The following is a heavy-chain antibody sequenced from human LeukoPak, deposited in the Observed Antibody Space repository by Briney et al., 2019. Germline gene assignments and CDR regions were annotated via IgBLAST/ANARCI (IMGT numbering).Heavy chain of an antibody. CDR2: IYYSGST. Sequence: PSETLSLTCTVSGGSISSSSYYWGWIRQPPGKGLEWIGSIYYSGSTYYNPSLKSRVTISVDTSKNQFSLKLGSVTAADTAVYYCARIFGVVILNWFDPWGQGTLVTVSS. V-gene: IGHV4-39*01. CDR1: GGSISSSSYY. D-gene: IGHD3-3*01. J-gene: IGHJ5*02. CDR3: ARIFGVVILNWFDP.